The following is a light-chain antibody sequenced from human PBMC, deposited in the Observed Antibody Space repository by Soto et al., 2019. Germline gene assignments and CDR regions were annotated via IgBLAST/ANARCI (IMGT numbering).Light chain of an antibody. CDR2: DVF. Sequence: QSALTQPASVSGSPGQSITISCTGTSSDVGFYNYVSWFQQHPGKAPKLLIYDVFNRPSGVSNRFSGSKSGNTASLTISGLQAEDEADYYCNSYTVTSPLTYVFGSGTQLTVL. CDR3: NSYTVTSPLTYV. J-gene: IGLJ7*01. V-gene: IGLV2-14*01. CDR1: SSDVGFYNY.